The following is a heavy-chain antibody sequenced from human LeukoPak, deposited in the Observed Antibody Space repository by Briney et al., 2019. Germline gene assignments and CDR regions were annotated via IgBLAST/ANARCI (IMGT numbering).Heavy chain of an antibody. CDR3: ATAMYYYDSSGYFY. D-gene: IGHD3-22*01. CDR1: GYTLTELS. V-gene: IGHV1-24*01. J-gene: IGHJ4*02. CDR2: FDPEDGET. Sequence: VAXVKVSCKVSGYTLTELSMHWVRQAPGKGLEWMGGFDPEDGETIYAQKFQGRVTMTEETSTDTAYMELSSLRSEDTAVYYCATAMYYYDSSGYFYWGQGTLVTVSS.